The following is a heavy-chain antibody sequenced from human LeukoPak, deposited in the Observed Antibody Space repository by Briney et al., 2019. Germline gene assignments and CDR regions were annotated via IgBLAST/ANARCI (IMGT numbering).Heavy chain of an antibody. V-gene: IGHV3-48*04. CDR1: GFTFSSYS. J-gene: IGHJ4*02. CDR3: ARGHSGSYFL. D-gene: IGHD1-26*01. CDR2: ISGVGNTI. Sequence: GGSLRLSCAASGFTFSSYSLYWVRQGPGKGLDWVSYISGVGNTIFYADSVKGRFTISRDNAKNSLYLQMNSLRAEDTAVYYCARGHSGSYFLWGQGTLVTVSS.